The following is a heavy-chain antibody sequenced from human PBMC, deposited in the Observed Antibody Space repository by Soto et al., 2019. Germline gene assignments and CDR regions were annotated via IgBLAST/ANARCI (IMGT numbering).Heavy chain of an antibody. D-gene: IGHD6-19*01. V-gene: IGHV3-30*18. CDR1: GFTFSSYG. CDR2: ISYDGSNK. CDR3: AKEAFRYSSGWYSSDY. Sequence: QVQLVESGGGVVQPGRSLRLSCAASGFTFSSYGMHWVRQAPGKGLEWVAVISYDGSNKYYADSVKGRFTISRDNSKNTPYLQMNSLRAEDTAVYYCAKEAFRYSSGWYSSDYWGQGTLVTVSS. J-gene: IGHJ4*02.